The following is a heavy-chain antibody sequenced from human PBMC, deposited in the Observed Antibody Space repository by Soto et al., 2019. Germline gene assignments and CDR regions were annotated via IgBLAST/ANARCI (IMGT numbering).Heavy chain of an antibody. CDR1: GGSISTYY. Sequence: PSETLSLTCTVSGGSISTYYWTWIRQPPGKGLEWIGNIYYSGSTNYNPSLKSRVTISVDTSKNQFSLQLSSVTAADTAVYYCAGSGGRYFDRWGQGTLVPVSS. CDR3: AGSGGRYFDR. CDR2: IYYSGST. J-gene: IGHJ4*02. V-gene: IGHV4-59*01. D-gene: IGHD3-9*01.